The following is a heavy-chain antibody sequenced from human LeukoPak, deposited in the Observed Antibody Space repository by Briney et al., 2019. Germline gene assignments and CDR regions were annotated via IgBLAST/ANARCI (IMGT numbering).Heavy chain of an antibody. CDR2: INWNGGST. CDR3: ARVGDFWSGYYSPHFDY. CDR1: GFTFDDYG. D-gene: IGHD3-3*01. J-gene: IGHJ4*02. Sequence: GGSLRLSCAASGFTFDDYGMSWVRQAPGKGLEWVSGINWNGGSTGYADSVKGRFTISRDNAKNSLYLQMNSLRAEDTALYYCARVGDFWSGYYSPHFDYWGQGTLVTVSS. V-gene: IGHV3-20*04.